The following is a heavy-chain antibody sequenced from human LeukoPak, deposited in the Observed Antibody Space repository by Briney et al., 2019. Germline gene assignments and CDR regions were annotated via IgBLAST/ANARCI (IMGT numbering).Heavy chain of an antibody. CDR1: GYSFTSYW. V-gene: IGHV5-51*01. D-gene: IGHD3-3*01. CDR2: IYPGDSDT. CDR3: ARHIWMEDWNWFDL. Sequence: GESLKISCRGSGYSFTSYWIGWVRKMPGKGPEWMGIIYPGDSDTRYSPSFQGQVTTSADKSISPAYLQWRSLKVSDTAMYYCARHIWMEDWNWFDLWGQGTLVTVSS. J-gene: IGHJ5*02.